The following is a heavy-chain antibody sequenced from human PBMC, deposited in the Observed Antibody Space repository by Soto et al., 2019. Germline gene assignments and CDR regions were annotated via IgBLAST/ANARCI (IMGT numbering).Heavy chain of an antibody. CDR1: GYTFTNND. CDR2: MNANANTT. V-gene: IGHV1-8*01. CDR3: AREVVETSSLWLDP. D-gene: IGHD6-6*01. J-gene: IGHJ5*02. Sequence: GASVKVSCKASGYTFTNNDINWVRQAPGQGLEWIGRMNANANTTDSAEVFEGRVSLTWDTSIGTAYMQLNSLKIDDTAVYYCAREVVETSSLWLDPWGQGTLVTGSS.